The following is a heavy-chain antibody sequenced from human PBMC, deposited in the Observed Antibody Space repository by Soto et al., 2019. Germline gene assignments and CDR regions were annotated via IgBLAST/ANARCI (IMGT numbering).Heavy chain of an antibody. CDR3: ARVKRITIFGVVTPVDY. V-gene: IGHV1-18*01. J-gene: IGHJ4*02. CDR1: GYTFTSYG. CDR2: ISAYNGNT. D-gene: IGHD3-3*01. Sequence: QVQLVQSGAEVKKPGASVKVSCKASGYTFTSYGISWVRQAPGQGLEWMGWISAYNGNTNYAQKLQGRVTMTTDTSTSTAYMERRSLRSDVTAVYYCARVKRITIFGVVTPVDYWVQGTLVTVSS.